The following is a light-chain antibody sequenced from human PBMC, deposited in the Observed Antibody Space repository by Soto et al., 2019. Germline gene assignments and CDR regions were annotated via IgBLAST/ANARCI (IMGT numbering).Light chain of an antibody. J-gene: IGKJ3*01. V-gene: IGKV1-33*01. CDR3: QQYDHLHFT. CDR1: QDISNY. CDR2: DAS. Sequence: DIQMTQSPSSLSASVGDRFTITCQASQDISNYLNWYQQKPGKAPKLLIYDASNLETGDPSRFSGSGSGTDFTFTISRLQHEDIATYYCQQYDHLHFTFGPGTKVDIK.